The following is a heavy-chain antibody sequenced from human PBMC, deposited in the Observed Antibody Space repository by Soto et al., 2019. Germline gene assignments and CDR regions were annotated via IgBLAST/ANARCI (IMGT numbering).Heavy chain of an antibody. CDR2: VSIGGST. D-gene: IGHD2-15*01. CDR3: AKRRGAGGHFDY. V-gene: IGHV3-23*01. Sequence: GGSLRLSCAASGFTFSSYAMGWVRQGPGKGLEWVTVVSIGGSTHYADSVRGRFTISRDNSKNTLSLQMNSLTAEDTAVYFCAKRRGAGGHFDYWGQGALVTVSS. J-gene: IGHJ4*02. CDR1: GFTFSSYA.